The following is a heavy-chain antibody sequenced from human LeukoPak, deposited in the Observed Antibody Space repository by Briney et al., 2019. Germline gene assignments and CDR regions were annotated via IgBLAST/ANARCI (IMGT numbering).Heavy chain of an antibody. CDR2: ISYSGNT. CDR3: ARGYRNNWRFDY. D-gene: IGHD1-1*01. J-gene: IGHJ4*02. V-gene: IGHV4-61*01. Sequence: SETLSLTCTVSGVSVRSDSNYWSWIRQPPGKGLEWIGYISYSGNTYYNPSLKSRVTMSLGTSKNELSLKLESVTAADTAVYYCARGYRNNWRFDYWGQGTLVTVSS. CDR1: GVSVRSDSNY.